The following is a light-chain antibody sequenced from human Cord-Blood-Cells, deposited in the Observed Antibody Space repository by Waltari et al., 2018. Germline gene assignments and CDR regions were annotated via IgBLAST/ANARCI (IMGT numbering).Light chain of an antibody. CDR3: QQRSNWPWT. V-gene: IGKV3-11*01. Sequence: EIVLTQSPATLSLSPAERATLSCRASQSVSSYLAWYQQKPGQAPRLLIYDASNRATGIPTRFSGSGSGTDFTLTISSLEPEDFAVYYCQQRSNWPWTFGQGTKVEIK. CDR2: DAS. J-gene: IGKJ1*01. CDR1: QSVSSY.